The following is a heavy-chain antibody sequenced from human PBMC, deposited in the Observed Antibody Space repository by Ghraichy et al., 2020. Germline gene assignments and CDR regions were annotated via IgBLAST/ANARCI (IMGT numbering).Heavy chain of an antibody. D-gene: IGHD1-1*01. J-gene: IGHJ6*03. CDR3: AILPAGEKTGRYYCYMDV. CDR1: GYTLTEAP. CDR2: FDPEDGET. V-gene: IGHV1-24*01. Sequence: ASVKVSCKVSGYTLTEAPMHWVRQAPGKGLEWMGRFDPEDGETIYAQRFKGRVTMTEDISTETAYMELSGLRSEDTAVFYCAILPAGEKTGRYYCYMDVWGTGTTVTVSS.